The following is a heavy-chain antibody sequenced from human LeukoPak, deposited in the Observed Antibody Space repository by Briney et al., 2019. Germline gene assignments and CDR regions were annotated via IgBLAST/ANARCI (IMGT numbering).Heavy chain of an antibody. CDR2: IYTSGST. D-gene: IGHD6-6*01. V-gene: IGHV4-4*09. CDR3: ARHAHSSPSGDAFDI. J-gene: IGHJ3*02. Sequence: SETLSLTCTVTGGSISSYYWSWIRQPPGKGLEWIGYIYTSGSTNYNPSLKSRVTISVDTSKNQFSLKLSSVTAADTAVYYCARHAHSSPSGDAFDIWGQGTMVTVSS. CDR1: GGSISSYY.